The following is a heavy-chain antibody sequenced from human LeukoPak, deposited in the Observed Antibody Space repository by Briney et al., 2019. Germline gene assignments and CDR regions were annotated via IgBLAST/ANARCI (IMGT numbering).Heavy chain of an antibody. V-gene: IGHV5-51*01. CDR2: VSPGDSDT. J-gene: IGHJ4*02. D-gene: IGHD6-6*01. Sequence: PGESLKISCKGSGYTFTTYRIGWVRQLPGKGLEWMGIVSPGDSDTRYSPSFQGQVTISADKSIRTAYLQWSSLKASDTAMYYCARLFEYSSSSGGIIFDYWGQGTLVTVSS. CDR3: ARLFEYSSSSGGIIFDY. CDR1: GYTFTTYR.